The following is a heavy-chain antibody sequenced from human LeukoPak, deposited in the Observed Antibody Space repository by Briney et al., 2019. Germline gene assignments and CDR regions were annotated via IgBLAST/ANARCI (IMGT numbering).Heavy chain of an antibody. J-gene: IGHJ6*04. CDR2: IWYDGSNK. CDR3: ARDRFQGNYYYGMDV. Sequence: GGSLRLSCAASGFTFSSYGMHWVRQAPGKGLEWVAVIWYDGSNKYYADSVKGRFTISRDNSKNTLYLQMTSLRAEDTAVYYCARDRFQGNYYYGMDVWGKGTTVTVSS. V-gene: IGHV3-33*01. CDR1: GFTFSSYG. D-gene: IGHD3-10*01.